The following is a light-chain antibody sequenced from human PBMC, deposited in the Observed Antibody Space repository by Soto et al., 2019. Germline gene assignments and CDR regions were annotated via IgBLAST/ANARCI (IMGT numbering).Light chain of an antibody. Sequence: QSALTQPASVSGSPGQSITISFTGTSSDVGGYNYVSWYQQHPGKAPKLIIYEVTNRPSGVSNRFSGSKSDSTASLTIAGLQSEDEAEYYCSSFTSRSTRGFGTGTKRTVL. CDR3: SSFTSRSTRG. V-gene: IGLV2-14*03. J-gene: IGLJ1*01. CDR2: EVT. CDR1: SSDVGGYNY.